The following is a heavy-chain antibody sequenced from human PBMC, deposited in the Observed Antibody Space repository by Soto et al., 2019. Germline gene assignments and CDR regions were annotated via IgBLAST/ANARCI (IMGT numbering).Heavy chain of an antibody. CDR1: GLTFNTYG. CDR2: ISYDGSNK. D-gene: IGHD2-2*01. CDR3: AKDLRQKPAASGLFYYYYGMDV. Sequence: PGGSLRLSCAASGLTFNTYGMHWVRQAPGKGLEWVAVISYDGSNKYYAESVKDRFTISRDNSKNTLFLQMNSLRSEDSAVYYCAKDLRQKPAASGLFYYYYGMDVWGQGTTVTVSS. V-gene: IGHV3-30*18. J-gene: IGHJ6*02.